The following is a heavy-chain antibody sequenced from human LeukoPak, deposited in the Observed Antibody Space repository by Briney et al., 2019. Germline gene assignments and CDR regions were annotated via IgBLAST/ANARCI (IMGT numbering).Heavy chain of an antibody. CDR2: ISSSGSST. Sequence: GGSLRLSCAASGFTFSSYVMSWVRQAPSKGLGWVSAISSSGSSTYYADSVKGRFTISRDNSKNTLYLQMNSLRAEDTAVYYCAMVCDSSGYYLSDAFDISGQGKMVTISS. V-gene: IGHV3-23*01. J-gene: IGHJ3*02. D-gene: IGHD3-22*01. CDR1: GFTFSSYV. CDR3: AMVCDSSGYYLSDAFDI.